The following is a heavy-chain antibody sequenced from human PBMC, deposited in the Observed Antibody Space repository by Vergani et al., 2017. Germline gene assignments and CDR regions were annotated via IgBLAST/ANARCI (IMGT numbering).Heavy chain of an antibody. V-gene: IGHV1-46*01. CDR2: INPSGGST. CDR1: GYTFTSYY. J-gene: IGHJ6*02. D-gene: IGHD2-2*02. CDR3: ARDYFEVCSSTSCYIYYYGMDV. Sequence: QVQLVQSGAEVKKPGASVKVSCKASGYTFTSYYMHWVRQAPGQGLEWMGIINPSGGSTSYAQKFQGRVTITADESTSTAYMELSSLRSEDTAVYYCARDYFEVCSSTSCYIYYYGMDVWGQGTTVTVSS.